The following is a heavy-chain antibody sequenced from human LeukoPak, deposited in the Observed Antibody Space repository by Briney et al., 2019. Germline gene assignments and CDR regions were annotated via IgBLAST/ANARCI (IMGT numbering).Heavy chain of an antibody. CDR2: ISSSDTI. CDR1: GFTFSSYE. CDR3: AKEGPNCGGDCYGVFDY. V-gene: IGHV3-48*03. Sequence: GRSLRLSCAASGFTFSSYEMNWVRQGPGKGLEWASYISSSDTIYYADSVKGRFTISRDNSKNVLYLQLNSLRAEDTAVYYCAKEGPNCGGDCYGVFDYWGQGTLVTVSS. D-gene: IGHD2-21*02. J-gene: IGHJ4*02.